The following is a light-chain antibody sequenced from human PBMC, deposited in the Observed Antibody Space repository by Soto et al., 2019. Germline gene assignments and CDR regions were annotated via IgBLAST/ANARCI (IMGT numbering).Light chain of an antibody. Sequence: EIVLTQSPGTLSLSPGERATFSCRTSQTINTEFLAWYQQRPGLAPRLLIHGTSNRAIGIPDRFSGSGSGTDFTVTISALEPEDFAVYYCQRYGSSPLYAFGQGTKLEI. CDR1: QTINTEF. J-gene: IGKJ2*01. CDR3: QRYGSSPLYA. V-gene: IGKV3-20*01. CDR2: GTS.